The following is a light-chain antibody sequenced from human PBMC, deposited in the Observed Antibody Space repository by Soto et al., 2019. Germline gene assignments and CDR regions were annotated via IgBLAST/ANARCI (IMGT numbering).Light chain of an antibody. CDR3: CSCACSQSWV. J-gene: IGLJ3*02. CDR1: SSDVGGYNY. Sequence: QSALTQPRSVSGSPGQSVTISCTGTSSDVGGYNYVSWYQQHPGKAPKLMIYDVNKRPSGVPDRFSGSKSGSTAALTISGLQAEDEVDYYCCSCACSQSWVFGGGTKVTVL. CDR2: DVN. V-gene: IGLV2-11*01.